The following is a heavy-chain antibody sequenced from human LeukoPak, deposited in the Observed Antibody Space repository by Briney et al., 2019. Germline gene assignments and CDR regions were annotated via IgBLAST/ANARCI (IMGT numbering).Heavy chain of an antibody. CDR1: GFTFSSYA. J-gene: IGHJ4*02. CDR3: AKPFYNGNYFYYFDY. Sequence: PGGSLRLSCAASGFTFSSYAMSWVRQAPGKGLEWVSAISGSGGSTYYADSVKGRFTISRDNSKNTLYLQMNSLRAEDTAIYYCAKPFYNGNYFYYFDYWGQGTLVTVSS. D-gene: IGHD1-7*01. V-gene: IGHV3-23*01. CDR2: ISGSGGST.